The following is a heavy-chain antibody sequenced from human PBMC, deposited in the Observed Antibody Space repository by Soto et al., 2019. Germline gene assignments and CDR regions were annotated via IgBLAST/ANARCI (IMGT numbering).Heavy chain of an antibody. CDR1: GFSLSTSGMC. D-gene: IGHD6-19*01. Sequence: SGPTLVKPTQTLTLTCTFSGFSLSTSGMCVSWIRQPPGKALEWLARIDWDDDKYYSTSLKTRLTISKDTSKTQVVLTMTNMDPVDTATYYCARIRGDAHSSGRYYYYYMDVWGKGTTVTVSS. CDR3: ARIRGDAHSSGRYYYYYMDV. CDR2: IDWDDDK. J-gene: IGHJ6*03. V-gene: IGHV2-70*11.